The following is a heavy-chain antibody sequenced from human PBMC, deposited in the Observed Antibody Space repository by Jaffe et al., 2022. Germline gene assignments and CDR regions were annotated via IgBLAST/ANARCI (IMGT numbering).Heavy chain of an antibody. CDR1: GGSISSSSYY. Sequence: QLQLQESGPGLVKPSETLSLTCTVSGGSISSSSYYWGWIRQPPGKGLEWIGSIYYSGSTYYNPSLKSRVTISVDTSKNQFSLKLSSVTAADTAVYYCARSTRLDYDFWSGYDYYFDYWGQGTLVTVSS. V-gene: IGHV4-39*01. J-gene: IGHJ4*02. CDR3: ARSTRLDYDFWSGYDYYFDY. CDR2: IYYSGST. D-gene: IGHD3-3*01.